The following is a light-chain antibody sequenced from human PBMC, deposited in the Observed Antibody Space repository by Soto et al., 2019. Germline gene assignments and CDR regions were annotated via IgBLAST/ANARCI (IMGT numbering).Light chain of an antibody. Sequence: QSALTQPASVSGSPGQSITISCTGTSSDVGGYNYVSWYQQHPGKAPKLMIYEVSHRPSGVSNRFSGSKSGNTASLTIPGLQAADEADYYCSSYTSSSPYVFGAGTKLTVL. J-gene: IGLJ1*01. CDR1: SSDVGGYNY. CDR3: SSYTSSSPYV. V-gene: IGLV2-14*01. CDR2: EVS.